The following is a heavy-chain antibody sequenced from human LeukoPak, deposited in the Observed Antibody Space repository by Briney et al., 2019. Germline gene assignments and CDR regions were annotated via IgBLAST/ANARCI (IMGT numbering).Heavy chain of an antibody. CDR3: ARGKSYGAFDAFDI. CDR1: GGSISSYY. CDR2: VYTSGST. J-gene: IGHJ3*02. V-gene: IGHV4-4*07. D-gene: IGHD5-18*01. Sequence: SETLSLTCTVSGGSISSYYWSWIRQPAGKGLEWIGRVYTSGSTNYNPSLKSRVTMSVDTSKNQFSLKLSSVTAADTAVYYCARGKSYGAFDAFDIWGQGTMVTVSS.